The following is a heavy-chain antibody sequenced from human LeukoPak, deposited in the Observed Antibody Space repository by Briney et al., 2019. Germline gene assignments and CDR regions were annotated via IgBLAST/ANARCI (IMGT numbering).Heavy chain of an antibody. J-gene: IGHJ4*02. CDR1: GFTFSDYY. D-gene: IGHD3-22*01. Sequence: PGGSLRLSCAASGFTFSDYYMSWIRQAPGKGLEWVSYISSSGSTIYYADSVKGRFTISRDNSKNTLYLQMNSLRAEDTAVYYCAKDERIYSSGYYHPRFDYWGQGTLVTVSS. CDR3: AKDERIYSSGYYHPRFDY. V-gene: IGHV3-11*01. CDR2: ISSSGSTI.